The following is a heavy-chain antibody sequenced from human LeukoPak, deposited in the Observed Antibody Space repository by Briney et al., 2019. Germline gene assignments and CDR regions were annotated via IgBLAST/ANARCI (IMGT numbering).Heavy chain of an antibody. D-gene: IGHD3-22*01. CDR1: GYSFTSYW. Sequence: GESLKICCKGSGYSFTSYWIGWVRQMPGKGVERMWIIYSGDSDTRYSPSFQGQVTISADKSISTAYLQWSSLKASDTAMYYCARPMYYYDSSGYYPFDYWGQGTLVTVSS. CDR2: IYSGDSDT. V-gene: IGHV5-51*01. J-gene: IGHJ4*02. CDR3: ARPMYYYDSSGYYPFDY.